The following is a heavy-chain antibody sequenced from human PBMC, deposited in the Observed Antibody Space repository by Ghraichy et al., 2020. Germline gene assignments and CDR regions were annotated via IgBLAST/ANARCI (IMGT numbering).Heavy chain of an antibody. D-gene: IGHD6-19*01. CDR3: AKAVAGRFDY. CDR1: GLTFSSYA. CDR2: ISGIGGST. Sequence: ESLNISCAASGLTFSSYAMSWVRQAPGKGLEWVSSISGIGGSTYYADSVKGRFTISRDNSKNTLYLQMNSLRAEDTAVYYCAKAVAGRFDYWGQGTLVTVSP. V-gene: IGHV3-23*01. J-gene: IGHJ4*02.